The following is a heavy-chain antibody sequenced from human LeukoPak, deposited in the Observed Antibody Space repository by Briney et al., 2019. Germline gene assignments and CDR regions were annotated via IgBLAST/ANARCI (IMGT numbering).Heavy chain of an antibody. CDR1: GGSISTYY. J-gene: IGHJ4*02. CDR2: IHYSGSI. V-gene: IGHV4-59*12. D-gene: IGHD4-17*01. Sequence: SETLSLTCTVSGGSISTYYWSWIRQPPGKGLEWIGYIHYSGSIKYNPSLKSRVTISVDTSKNQFSLKLSSVTAADTAVYYCARLYGDYGYWGQGTLVTVSS. CDR3: ARLYGDYGY.